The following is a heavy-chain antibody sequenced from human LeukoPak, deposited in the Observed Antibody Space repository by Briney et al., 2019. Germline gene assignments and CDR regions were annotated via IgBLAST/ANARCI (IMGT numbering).Heavy chain of an antibody. J-gene: IGHJ6*03. CDR2: ISSSGSTI. CDR3: ARGGFCSGGSCPVDYYYYMDV. CDR1: GFTFSSYE. D-gene: IGHD2-15*01. V-gene: IGHV3-48*03. Sequence: GGSLRLSCAASGFTFSSYEMNWVRQAPGKGLEWVSYISSSGSTIYYADSVKGRFTISRDNAKNTLYLQLNSLRAEDTAVYYCARGGFCSGGSCPVDYYYYMDVWGKGTTVTVSS.